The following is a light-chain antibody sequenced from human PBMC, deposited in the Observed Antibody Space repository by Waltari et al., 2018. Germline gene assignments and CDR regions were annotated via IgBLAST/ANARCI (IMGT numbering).Light chain of an antibody. CDR1: QSVLYNSNNKNH. J-gene: IGKJ1*01. V-gene: IGKV4-1*01. Sequence: DIVMTQSPDSLAVSLGERDTINCKSSQSVLYNSNNKNHLAWYQQKPGQPPKLLIYWASTRESGVPDRFSGSGSGTDFTLTITSLQAEDVAVYYCQQHYSSPPTFGQGTKVEIK. CDR2: WAS. CDR3: QQHYSSPPT.